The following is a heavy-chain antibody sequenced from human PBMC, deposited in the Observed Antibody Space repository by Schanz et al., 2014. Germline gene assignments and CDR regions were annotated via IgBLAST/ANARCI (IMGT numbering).Heavy chain of an antibody. V-gene: IGHV3-23*01. CDR2: ISGSGGDT. J-gene: IGHJ3*02. D-gene: IGHD2-2*01. CDR1: GFTFSSYA. CDR3: AAARGTNCYFCALDI. Sequence: EVQLLESGGGLVQPGGSLRLSCAASGFTFSSYAMSWVRQAPGKGLEWVSAISGSGGDTYYADSVKGRFTISRDNSKSTLYLQMNSLRAEDTAIYFCAAARGTNCYFCALDIWGQGTMVTVSS.